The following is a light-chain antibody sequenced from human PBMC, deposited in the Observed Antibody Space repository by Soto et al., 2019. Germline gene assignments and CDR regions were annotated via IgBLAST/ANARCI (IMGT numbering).Light chain of an antibody. CDR1: QSISTY. Sequence: DIQMTQSPSSLSASVGDRVTITCRASQSISTYLNWYQQKPGKAPKLLIYAASTLQRGVPSRFSGSGSGTDFTLTISSLQPEDFATYFCQQYNSMSLTFGGGTKVEL. CDR3: QQYNSMSLT. J-gene: IGKJ4*01. V-gene: IGKV1-39*01. CDR2: AAS.